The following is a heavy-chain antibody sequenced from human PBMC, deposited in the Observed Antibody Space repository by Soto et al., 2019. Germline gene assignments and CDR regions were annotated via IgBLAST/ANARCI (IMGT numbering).Heavy chain of an antibody. V-gene: IGHV3-21*01. CDR2: ISSSSSYI. Sequence: GGSLRLSCAASGFTFSGHSMNWVRQAPGKGLEWVSSISSSSSYIYYAESVKGRFTISRDNAKNSLYLQMNSLRAEDTAVYYCARAGYRNYGMDVWGQGTTVTVSS. J-gene: IGHJ6*02. CDR3: ARAGYRNYGMDV. D-gene: IGHD6-13*01. CDR1: GFTFSGHS.